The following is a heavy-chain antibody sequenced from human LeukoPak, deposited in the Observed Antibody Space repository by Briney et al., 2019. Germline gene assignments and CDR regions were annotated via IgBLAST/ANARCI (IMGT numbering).Heavy chain of an antibody. CDR3: ARGGLAVAVFDY. Sequence: PSETLSLTCTVSGGSISSYYWSWIRQPPGKGLEWIGYIYYSGSTNYNPSLKSRGTISVDTSKNQFSLKLSSVTAADTAVYYCARGGLAVAVFDYWGQGTLVTVSS. V-gene: IGHV4-59*01. J-gene: IGHJ4*02. D-gene: IGHD6-19*01. CDR2: IYYSGST. CDR1: GGSISSYY.